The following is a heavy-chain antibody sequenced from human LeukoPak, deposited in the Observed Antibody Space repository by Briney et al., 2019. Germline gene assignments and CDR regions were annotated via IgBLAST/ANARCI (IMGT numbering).Heavy chain of an antibody. CDR3: TRNTAYCLED. CDR2: VHHSGST. D-gene: IGHD5-18*01. CDR1: GVSISSGYW. J-gene: IGHJ4*02. Sequence: SETLSLTRAVSGVSISSGYWWSWVRQSPGKGLEWIGEVHHSGSTNCNPSLKSRVTISVDKSKNYFSLELTSLTAADTAVYYCTRNTAYCLEDWGQGTLVTVSS. V-gene: IGHV4-4*02.